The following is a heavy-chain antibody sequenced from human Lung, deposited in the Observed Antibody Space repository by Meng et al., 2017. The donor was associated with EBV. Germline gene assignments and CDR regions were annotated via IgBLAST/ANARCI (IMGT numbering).Heavy chain of an antibody. CDR1: GYTFSTSA. CDR2: INAGNGNT. CDR3: ARGHGDIVGAGLVDY. V-gene: IGHV1-3*01. J-gene: IGHJ4*02. Sequence: QVQLVQSGAEVREPGASVKFSCKTSGYTFSTSAMHWVRQAPGQRLEWMGWINAGNGNTKYSQQFQGRVTMTRDISASTGYMELTRLMVDDTAVYFCARGHGDIVGAGLVDYWGLGTLVTVSS. D-gene: IGHD1-26*01.